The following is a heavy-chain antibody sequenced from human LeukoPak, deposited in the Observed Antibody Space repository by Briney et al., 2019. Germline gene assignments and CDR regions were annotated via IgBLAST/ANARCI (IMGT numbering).Heavy chain of an antibody. V-gene: IGHV4-34*01. J-gene: IGHJ4*02. CDR3: ARGGATPMKLAY. CDR2: INHSGTT. CDR1: GGSFSGYY. D-gene: IGHD2-15*01. Sequence: PSETLSLTCAVYGGSFSGYYWSWIRQPPGKGLEWIGEINHSGTTKYNPSLKSRVTISVDTSKNQFSLNLRSVAAADTAVYYCARGGATPMKLAYLGQGTLVTVSS.